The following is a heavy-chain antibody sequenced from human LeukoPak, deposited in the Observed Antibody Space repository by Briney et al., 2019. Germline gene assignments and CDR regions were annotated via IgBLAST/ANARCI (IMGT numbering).Heavy chain of an antibody. Sequence: GASVKVSCKASGYTFTGYYMHWVRQAPGQGLEWMGWINPNSGGTNYAQKFQGWVTMTRDTSISTAYMELSSLRSEDTAVYYCARGPVEAVFGVSTEDWGQGTTVTVSS. CDR1: GYTFTGYY. J-gene: IGHJ6*02. CDR2: INPNSGGT. V-gene: IGHV1-2*04. D-gene: IGHD3-10*02. CDR3: ARGPVEAVFGVSTED.